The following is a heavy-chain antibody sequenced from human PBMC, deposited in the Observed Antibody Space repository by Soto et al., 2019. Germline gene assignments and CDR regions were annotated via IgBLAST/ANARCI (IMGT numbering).Heavy chain of an antibody. D-gene: IGHD3-10*01. CDR2: ISPFNGNT. Sequence: QVQLVQSGPEVKKPGTSVRVSCTASGFTFTRYGISWVRQAPGQGFEYMGWISPFNGNTHHAQNVQGRLTMTTDTSSSTAYMELRGLRSDDTAVYYCARDSALLWYGELFDPWGQGTLVTVSS. CDR1: GFTFTRYG. V-gene: IGHV1-18*01. CDR3: ARDSALLWYGELFDP. J-gene: IGHJ5*02.